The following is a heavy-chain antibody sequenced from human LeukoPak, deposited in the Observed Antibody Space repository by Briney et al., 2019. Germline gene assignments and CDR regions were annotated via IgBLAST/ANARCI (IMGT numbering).Heavy chain of an antibody. J-gene: IGHJ5*02. D-gene: IGHD2-21*01. CDR2: INCNGGGT. CDR1: GYTFTGYY. Sequence: AASVNVSCKASGYTFTGYYIHWVRQAPGQGLEWMGRINCNGGGTSYAQKFQGRVTMTRDTSISTAYMELNRLTSDDTAVYYCARDYGPYPGCSWFDPWGQGTLVTVSS. CDR3: ARDYGPYPGCSWFDP. V-gene: IGHV1-2*06.